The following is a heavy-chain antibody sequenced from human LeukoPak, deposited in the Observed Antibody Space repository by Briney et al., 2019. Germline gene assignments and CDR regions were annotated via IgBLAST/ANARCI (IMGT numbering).Heavy chain of an antibody. CDR1: GFTFSSYW. V-gene: IGHV3-74*01. D-gene: IGHD3-16*01. Sequence: PGGSLRLSCAASGFTFSSYWIHWVRQAPGMGLVWVSRINSDGSIANYADSVKGRFTISRDNVKNTLYLQMDSLTAEDTAVYYCWVPATAGEADYWGQGTLVTVSS. J-gene: IGHJ4*02. CDR3: WVPATAGEADY. CDR2: INSDGSIA.